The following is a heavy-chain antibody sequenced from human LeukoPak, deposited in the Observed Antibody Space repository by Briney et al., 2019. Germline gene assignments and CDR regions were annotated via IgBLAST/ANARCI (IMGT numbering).Heavy chain of an antibody. D-gene: IGHD2-15*01. V-gene: IGHV4-4*07. CDR2: IYTSGST. J-gene: IGHJ3*02. CDR3: ARGGNCSGGSCYLLDAFDI. CDR1: GGSLSSYY. Sequence: SETLSLTCTVSGGSLSSYYWSWIRQPAGKGLEWIGRIYTSGSTNYNPSLKSRVTMSVYTSKNQFSLKLSSVTAADTAVYYCARGGNCSGGSCYLLDAFDIWGQGTMVTVSS.